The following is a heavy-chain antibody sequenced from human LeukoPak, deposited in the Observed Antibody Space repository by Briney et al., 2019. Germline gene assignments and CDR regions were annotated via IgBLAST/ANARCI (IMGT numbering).Heavy chain of an antibody. J-gene: IGHJ6*03. CDR3: ARDLGYCSGGSCYSRYMDV. CDR2: IIPIFGTA. Sequence: ASVKVSCKASGGTFSSYAISWVRQAPGQGLEWMGRIIPIFGTANYAQKFQGRVTITTDESTSTAYMELSSLRSEDTAVYYGARDLGYCSGGSCYSRYMDVWGKGTTVTVSS. D-gene: IGHD2-15*01. V-gene: IGHV1-69*05. CDR1: GGTFSSYA.